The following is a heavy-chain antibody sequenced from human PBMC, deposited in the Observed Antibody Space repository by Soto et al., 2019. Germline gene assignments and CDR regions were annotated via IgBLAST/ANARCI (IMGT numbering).Heavy chain of an antibody. J-gene: IGHJ4*02. CDR3: ARGRRTTVTIDY. D-gene: IGHD4-17*01. Sequence: SXTLSLTCRVSGASMSSYYYTWIRQTPGKGLEWIGYIYLGGSINYNPPFKSRVIISVDTSKNQFSLKLSSVTAADTAVYYCARGRRTTVTIDYWGQGTLVTSPQ. CDR1: GASMSSYY. V-gene: IGHV4-59*12. CDR2: IYLGGSI.